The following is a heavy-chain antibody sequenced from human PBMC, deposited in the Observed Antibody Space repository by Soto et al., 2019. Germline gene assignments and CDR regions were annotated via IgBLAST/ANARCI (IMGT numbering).Heavy chain of an antibody. D-gene: IGHD5-18*01. Sequence: QVQLVQSGAEVKKPGSSVKVSCKASGGTFSSYAISWVRQAPGQGLEWMGGIIPIFGTANYAQKFQGRVTITADESTSRAYMELCRLRSEYTVIYYCAREGDTAMSLTPVYFDYWGEGTLFTGSS. CDR2: IIPIFGTA. J-gene: IGHJ4*02. CDR1: GGTFSSYA. V-gene: IGHV1-69*01. CDR3: AREGDTAMSLTPVYFDY.